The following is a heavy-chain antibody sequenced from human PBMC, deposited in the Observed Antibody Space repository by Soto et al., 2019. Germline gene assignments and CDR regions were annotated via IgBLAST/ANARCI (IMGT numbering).Heavy chain of an antibody. Sequence: TCTVSGGSISSYHWSWIRQSPGKGLGWIGYVFYTGSTKYNPALKRRVTISVDTSKNQFSLKLSSVSAADTGLYYCARSYSGTFYGYDTWGQGILVTVSS. J-gene: IGHJ5*02. CDR1: GGSISSYH. CDR3: ARSYSGTFYGYDT. D-gene: IGHD1-26*01. V-gene: IGHV4-59*01. CDR2: VFYTGST.